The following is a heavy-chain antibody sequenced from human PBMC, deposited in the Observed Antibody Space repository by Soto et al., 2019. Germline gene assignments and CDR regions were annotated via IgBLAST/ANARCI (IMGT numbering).Heavy chain of an antibody. J-gene: IGHJ6*02. V-gene: IGHV1-2*04. D-gene: IGHD3-10*01. CDR2: INPNSGGT. CDR3: ARDTTLSYGSRYYYYYYGMDV. Sequence: ASVKVSCKASGYTFTGYYMHWVRQAPGQGLEWMGWINPNSGGTNYAQKFQGWVTMTRDTSISTAYMELSRLRSDDTAVYYCARDTTLSYGSRYYYYYYGMDVWGQGTTVTVSS. CDR1: GYTFTGYY.